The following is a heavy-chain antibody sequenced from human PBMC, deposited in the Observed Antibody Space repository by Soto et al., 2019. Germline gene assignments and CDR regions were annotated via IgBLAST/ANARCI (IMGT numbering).Heavy chain of an antibody. CDR1: GFTFSNAW. CDR2: IKSKTDGGTT. V-gene: IGHV3-15*01. J-gene: IGHJ4*02. D-gene: IGHD2-2*01. CDR3: TTVPPYCSSTSCRRDFDY. Sequence: GGSLRLSCAASGFTFSNAWMSWVRQAPGKGLEWVGRIKSKTDGGTTDYAAPVKGRFTISRDDSKNTLYLQMNSLKTEDTAVYYCTTVPPYCSSTSCRRDFDYWGQGTLVTVSS.